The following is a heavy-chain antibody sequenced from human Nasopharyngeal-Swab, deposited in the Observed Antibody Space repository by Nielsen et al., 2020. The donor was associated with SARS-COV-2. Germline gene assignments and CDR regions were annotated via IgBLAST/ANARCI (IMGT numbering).Heavy chain of an antibody. J-gene: IGHJ4*02. V-gene: IGHV3-11*03. Sequence: GESLKISCAASGFTFSDYYMSWIRHIPGKGLEWVSYISGSSSHTSYADSVKGRFTISRDNAKNSLYLEMTSPRADDTAVYYCARTSYYGSGSLDYWVQGTQVTVSS. CDR3: ARTSYYGSGSLDY. CDR2: ISGSSSHT. CDR1: GFTFSDYY. D-gene: IGHD3-10*01.